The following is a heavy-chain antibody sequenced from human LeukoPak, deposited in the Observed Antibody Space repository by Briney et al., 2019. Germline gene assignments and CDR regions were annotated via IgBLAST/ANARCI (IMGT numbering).Heavy chain of an antibody. CDR1: GYRFTSYW. D-gene: IGHD2-8*02. CDR3: ARLRPGTGGGDLDY. CDR2: IYPGDSDT. J-gene: IGHJ4*02. Sequence: GESLKISCKGSGYRFTSYWTGWVRQKPGKGLEWMGIIYPGDSDTRYSPSFQGQVTISADKSISTAYLKWSSLKASDTAMYYCARLRPGTGGGDLDYWGQGTLVTVSS. V-gene: IGHV5-51*01.